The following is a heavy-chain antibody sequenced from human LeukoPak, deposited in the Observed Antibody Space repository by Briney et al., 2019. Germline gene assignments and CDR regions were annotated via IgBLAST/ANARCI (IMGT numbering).Heavy chain of an antibody. CDR2: IYYSGST. V-gene: IGHV4-59*13. J-gene: IGHJ5*02. CDR1: GGSISSYY. CDR3: ARGVSGWYWFDP. Sequence: SETLSLTCTVSGGSISSYYWSWIRQPPGKGLEWIGYIYYSGSTNYNPSLKSRVTISVDTSKNQFSLKLSSVTAADTAVYYCARGVSGWYWFDPWGQGTLVTVSS. D-gene: IGHD6-19*01.